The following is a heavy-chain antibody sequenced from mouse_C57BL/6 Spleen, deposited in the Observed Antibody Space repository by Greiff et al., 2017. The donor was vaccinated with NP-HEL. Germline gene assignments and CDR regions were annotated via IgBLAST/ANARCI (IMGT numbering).Heavy chain of an antibody. CDR1: GYTFTSYW. V-gene: IGHV1-52*01. CDR2: IDPSDSET. D-gene: IGHD2-5*01. CDR3: ARGNYSNYVGFAY. J-gene: IGHJ3*01. Sequence: QVQLQQPGAELVRPGSSVKLSCKASGYTFTSYWMHWVKQRPIQGLEWIGNIDPSDSETPYNQKFKDKATFTVDKSSRTAYMQLSSLTSEDSAVYYCARGNYSNYVGFAYWGQGALVTVSA.